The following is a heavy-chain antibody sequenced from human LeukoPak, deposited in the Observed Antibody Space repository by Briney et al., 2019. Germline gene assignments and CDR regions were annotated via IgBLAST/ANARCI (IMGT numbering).Heavy chain of an antibody. J-gene: IGHJ4*02. CDR2: IYHSGSGST. Sequence: PSETLSLTCTVSGGSISSGGHSWSWIRQPPGKGLEWIGYIYHSGSGSTYYNPSLKSRVTISIDKSKNQFSLKLNSVTAADTAVYYCAGSYGSSGYIRYWGQGTLVTVSS. D-gene: IGHD3-22*01. CDR1: GGSISSGGHS. CDR3: AGSYGSSGYIRY. V-gene: IGHV4-30-2*01.